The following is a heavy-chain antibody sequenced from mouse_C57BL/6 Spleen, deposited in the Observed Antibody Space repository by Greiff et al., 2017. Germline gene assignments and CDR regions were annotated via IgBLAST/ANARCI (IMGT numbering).Heavy chain of an antibody. J-gene: IGHJ3*01. V-gene: IGHV1-42*01. CDR3: ARDRVGYDERTWLAY. CDR1: GYSFTGYY. Sequence: EVQLQETGPELVKPGASVSISCKASGYSFTGYYMNWVKQSPEKSLERIGEINPSTGGTTYNQKFKAKATLTVDKYTSTAYMQLKSLTSEDSAVYYCARDRVGYDERTWLAYWGQGFLVSVSA. CDR2: INPSTGGT. D-gene: IGHD2-2*01.